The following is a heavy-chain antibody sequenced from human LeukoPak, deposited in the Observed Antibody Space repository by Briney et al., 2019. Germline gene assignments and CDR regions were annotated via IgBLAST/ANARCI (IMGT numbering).Heavy chain of an antibody. CDR3: ARGRYYDFWSGYFYYYYYGMDV. CDR1: GVTLSNYA. J-gene: IGHJ6*02. D-gene: IGHD3-3*01. CDR2: IKQDGSEK. Sequence: GGSLRLSCVASGVTLSNYAMSWVRQAPGKGLEWVANIKQDGSEKYYVDSVKGRFTISRDNAKNSLYLQMNSLRAEDTAVYYCARGRYYDFWSGYFYYYYYGMDVWGQGTTVTVSS. V-gene: IGHV3-7*01.